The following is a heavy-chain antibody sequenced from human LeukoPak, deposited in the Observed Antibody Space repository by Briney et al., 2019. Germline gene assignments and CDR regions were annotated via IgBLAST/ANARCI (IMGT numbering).Heavy chain of an antibody. Sequence: SETLSLTCTVSGGSISSYYWSWIRQPPGKGLEWIGYIYYSGSTNYNPSLKSRVTISVDTSKNQFSLKLSSVTAADTAVYYCARDRGYPLGAFDIWGQGTMVTVSS. CDR2: IYYSGST. D-gene: IGHD5-12*01. CDR1: GGSISSYY. V-gene: IGHV4-59*01. CDR3: ARDRGYPLGAFDI. J-gene: IGHJ3*02.